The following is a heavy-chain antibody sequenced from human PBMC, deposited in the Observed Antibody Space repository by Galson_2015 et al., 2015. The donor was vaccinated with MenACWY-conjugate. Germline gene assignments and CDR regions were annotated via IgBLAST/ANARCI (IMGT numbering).Heavy chain of an antibody. CDR2: LSTSSLTA. CDR3: AREGHGRKYYFFDH. D-gene: IGHD2/OR15-2a*01. CDR1: ILTFATDG. Sequence: SLRLSCAASILTFATDGMSWVRQAPGKGLEWVACLSTSSLTAHYAESVRGRFIISRDNSKNTLYLHMDSLRDDDTAIYYCAREGHGRKYYFFDHWGQGTQVTVSS. V-gene: IGHV3-23*01. J-gene: IGHJ4*02.